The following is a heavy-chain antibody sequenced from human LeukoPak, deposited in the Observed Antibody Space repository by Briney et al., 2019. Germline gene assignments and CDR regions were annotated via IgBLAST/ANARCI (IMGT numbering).Heavy chain of an antibody. D-gene: IGHD3-10*01. J-gene: IGHJ6*02. Sequence: GGSLRLSCAASGFTFSSYSMNWVRQAPGKGLEWVSYISSSSSTIYYADSVKGRFTISRDNAKNSLYLQMNSLRAEDTAVYYCARRWGLGESYGMDVWGQGTTVTVSS. CDR3: ARRWGLGESYGMDV. CDR2: ISSSSSTI. V-gene: IGHV3-48*01. CDR1: GFTFSSYS.